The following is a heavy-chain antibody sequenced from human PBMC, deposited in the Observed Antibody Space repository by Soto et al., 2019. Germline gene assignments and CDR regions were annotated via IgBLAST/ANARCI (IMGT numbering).Heavy chain of an antibody. CDR2: ISAYNGNT. D-gene: IGHD3-10*01. Sequence: ASVKVSCKASGYTFTSYGISWVRQAPGQGLEWMGWISAYNGNTNYAQKLQGRVTMTTDTSTSTAYMELRSLRSDDTAVYYCARSYGLLWFGELLQEGDFDYWGQGTLVTVSS. CDR3: ARSYGLLWFGELLQEGDFDY. V-gene: IGHV1-18*01. J-gene: IGHJ4*02. CDR1: GYTFTSYG.